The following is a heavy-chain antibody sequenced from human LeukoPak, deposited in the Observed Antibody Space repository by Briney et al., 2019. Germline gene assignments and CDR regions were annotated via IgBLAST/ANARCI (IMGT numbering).Heavy chain of an antibody. CDR2: ISGSGGST. V-gene: IGHV3-23*01. CDR3: AKENPSPNSSSCLDY. J-gene: IGHJ4*02. CDR1: GFTFSSYA. Sequence: GGSLRLSCAASGFTFSSYAMTWVRQAPGKGLEWVSAISGSGGSTYYADSVKGRFTISRDNSKNTLYVQMNSLRAEDTAVYYCAKENPSPNSSSCLDYWGQGTLVTVSS. D-gene: IGHD2-2*01.